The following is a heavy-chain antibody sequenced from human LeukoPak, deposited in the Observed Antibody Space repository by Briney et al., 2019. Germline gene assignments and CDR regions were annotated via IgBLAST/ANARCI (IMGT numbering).Heavy chain of an antibody. CDR3: AKGNQLLSKGYYYMDV. J-gene: IGHJ6*03. Sequence: GGSLRLSCAASGFTFSSYGMHWVRQAPGKGLEWVAFIRYDGSNKYYADSVKGRFTISRDNSKNTLYLQMNSLRAEDTAVYYCAKGNQLLSKGYYYMDVWGKGTTVTVSS. CDR1: GFTFSSYG. CDR2: IRYDGSNK. V-gene: IGHV3-30*02. D-gene: IGHD2-2*01.